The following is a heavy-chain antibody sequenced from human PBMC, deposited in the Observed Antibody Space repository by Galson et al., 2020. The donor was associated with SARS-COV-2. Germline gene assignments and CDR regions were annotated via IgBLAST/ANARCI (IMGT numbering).Heavy chain of an antibody. Sequence: GGSLRLSCAASGFTFSSYWMHWVRQAPGKGLVWVSRINSDGSSTSYTDSVKGRFTISRDNAKNTLYLQMNSLGAEDTAVYYCARWEYYDILTGYFYFDYWGQGTLVTVSS. J-gene: IGHJ4*02. CDR1: GFTFSSYW. D-gene: IGHD3-9*01. CDR3: ARWEYYDILTGYFYFDY. CDR2: INSDGSST. V-gene: IGHV3-74*01.